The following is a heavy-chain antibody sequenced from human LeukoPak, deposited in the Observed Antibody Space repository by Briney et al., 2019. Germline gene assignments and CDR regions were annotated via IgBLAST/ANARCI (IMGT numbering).Heavy chain of an antibody. J-gene: IGHJ5*02. CDR1: GYTFTSYG. CDR3: ARDGGSAVTTTFDP. Sequence: ASVEVSCKASGYTFTSYGISWVRQAPGQGLEWMGWISAYNGNTNYAQKLQGRVTMTTDTSTSTAYMELRSLRSDDTAVYYCARDGGSAVTTTFDPWGQGTLVTVSS. CDR2: ISAYNGNT. V-gene: IGHV1-18*01. D-gene: IGHD4-17*01.